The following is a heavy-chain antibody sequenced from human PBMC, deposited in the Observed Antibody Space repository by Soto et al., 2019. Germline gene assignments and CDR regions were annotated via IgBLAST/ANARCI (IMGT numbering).Heavy chain of an antibody. CDR2: IWYDGSNK. V-gene: IGHV3-33*01. CDR1: GFTFSSYG. CDR3: AREGTFDWLSYDAFDI. Sequence: GGSLRLSCAASGFTFSSYGMHWVRQAPGKGLEWVAVIWYDGSNKYYADSVKGRFTISRDNSKNTLYLQMNSLRAEDTAVYYCAREGTFDWLSYDAFDIWGQGTMVTVSS. D-gene: IGHD3-9*01. J-gene: IGHJ3*02.